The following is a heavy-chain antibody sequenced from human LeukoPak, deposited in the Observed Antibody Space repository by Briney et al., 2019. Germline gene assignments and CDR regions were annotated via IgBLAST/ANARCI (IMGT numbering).Heavy chain of an antibody. CDR1: GGSISSGTYY. Sequence: SETLSLTCTVSGGSISSGTYYWSWIRQPPGKGLEWIAYIYYSGSTKYNPSLRSRVTMSADTSKNQFSLKMTSVTAADTAVYYCARTTHPDAKDWLYFDYWGQGILVTVSS. D-gene: IGHD3-9*01. J-gene: IGHJ4*02. CDR3: ARTTHPDAKDWLYFDY. CDR2: IYYSGST. V-gene: IGHV4-61*01.